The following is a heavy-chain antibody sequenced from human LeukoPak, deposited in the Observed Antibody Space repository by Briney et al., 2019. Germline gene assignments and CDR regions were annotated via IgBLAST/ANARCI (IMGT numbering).Heavy chain of an antibody. CDR3: AKDTAPYDFWSGRDY. V-gene: IGHV3-43*01. CDR1: GFTVDDYT. D-gene: IGHD3-3*01. Sequence: PGGSLRLSCAASGFTVDDYTMHWVRQAPGKGLEWVSLISWDGGSTYYADSVKGRFTISRDNSKNSLYLQMNSLRTEDTALYFCAKDTAPYDFWSGRDYWGQGTLVTVSS. J-gene: IGHJ4*02. CDR2: ISWDGGST.